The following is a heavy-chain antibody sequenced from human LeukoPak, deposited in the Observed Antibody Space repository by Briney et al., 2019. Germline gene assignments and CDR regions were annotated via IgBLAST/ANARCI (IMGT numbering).Heavy chain of an antibody. D-gene: IGHD1-26*01. J-gene: IGHJ4*02. CDR3: ATELGATTGY. CDR1: GGSFSGYY. V-gene: IGHV4-34*01. CDR2: INHSGST. Sequence: SETLSLTCAVYGGSFSGYYWSWIRQPPGKGLEWIGEINHSGSTNYNPSLKSRVTISVDTSKNQFSLKLSSVTAADTAVYYCATELGATTGYWGQGTLVTVSS.